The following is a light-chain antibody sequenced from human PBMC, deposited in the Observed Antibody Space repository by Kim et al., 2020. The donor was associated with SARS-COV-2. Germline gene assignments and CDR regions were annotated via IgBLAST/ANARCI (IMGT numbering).Light chain of an antibody. Sequence: SPGERATLSCSASQSVSSYLAWYQQNPGQAPRLLIYDASNRATGIPARFSGSGSGTDFTLTISSLEPEDFAVYYCQQRSNWPQLTFGGGTKVAIK. J-gene: IGKJ4*01. CDR1: QSVSSY. CDR3: QQRSNWPQLT. CDR2: DAS. V-gene: IGKV3-11*01.